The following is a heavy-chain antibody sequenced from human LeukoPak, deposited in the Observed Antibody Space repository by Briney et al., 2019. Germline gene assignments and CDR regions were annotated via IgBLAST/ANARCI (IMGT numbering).Heavy chain of an antibody. Sequence: ASVKVSCKAFGYTFTGYYIHWVRQAPGQGLEWMGWINPKSGGTKYAQKFQGRVTMTRVTSISTAYMEVSRLTSDDAAVYYCARDRADDRSGYYCDWGQGTLVTVSS. D-gene: IGHD3-22*01. V-gene: IGHV1-2*02. J-gene: IGHJ4*02. CDR2: INPKSGGT. CDR3: ARDRADDRSGYYCD. CDR1: GYTFTGYY.